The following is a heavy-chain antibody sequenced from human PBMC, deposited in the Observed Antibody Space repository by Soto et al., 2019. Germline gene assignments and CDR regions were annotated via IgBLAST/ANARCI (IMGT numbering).Heavy chain of an antibody. Sequence: HGESLKISCKGSGYSFTSYWIGWVRQMPGKGLEWMGIIYPGDSDTRYSPSFQGQVTISADKSISTAYLQWSSLKASDTAMYYCARPGFGGRFLEWLSTEYYYYGMDVWGQGTTVTVSS. CDR1: GYSFTSYW. V-gene: IGHV5-51*01. CDR2: IYPGDSDT. CDR3: ARPGFGGRFLEWLSTEYYYYGMDV. J-gene: IGHJ6*02. D-gene: IGHD3-3*01.